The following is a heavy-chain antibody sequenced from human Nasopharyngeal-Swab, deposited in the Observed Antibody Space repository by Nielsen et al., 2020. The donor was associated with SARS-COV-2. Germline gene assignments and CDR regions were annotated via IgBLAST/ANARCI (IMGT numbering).Heavy chain of an antibody. CDR1: GGSISSGDYY. V-gene: IGHV4-30-4*01. D-gene: IGHD3-22*01. Sequence: SETLSLTCTVSGGSISSGDYYWSWIRQPPGKGLEWIGYIYYSGNTYYNPSLKSRVTISVDTSKNQFSLKLSSVTAADTAVYYCARHGDYYDSSGYLYYFDYWGQGTLVTVSS. J-gene: IGHJ4*02. CDR2: IYYSGNT. CDR3: ARHGDYYDSSGYLYYFDY.